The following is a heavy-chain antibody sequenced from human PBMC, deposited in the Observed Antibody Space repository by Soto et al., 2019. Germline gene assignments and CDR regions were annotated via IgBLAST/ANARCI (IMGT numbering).Heavy chain of an antibody. CDR2: ISWNSGRI. J-gene: IGHJ6*02. Sequence: QLVESGGGRVQPGRSLRLSCEASGFIFHDFAMHWVRQAPGKGLEWVSGISWNSGRIDYVDSVKGRFTTSRDHAKKSLYLEMNSLTPEDTAGYFCAKGGWSTTHYYYGRDVWGQGTTVTVSS. CDR3: AKGGWSTTHYYYGRDV. D-gene: IGHD3-3*01. CDR1: GFIFHDFA. V-gene: IGHV3-9*01.